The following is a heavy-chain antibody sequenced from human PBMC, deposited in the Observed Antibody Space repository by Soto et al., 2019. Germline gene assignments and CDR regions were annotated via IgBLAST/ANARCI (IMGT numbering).Heavy chain of an antibody. Sequence: PSETLSLTCTVSGGAISSCDYYWSGIRQPPGKGLEWIGYIYYSGSTYYNPSLKSRVTISVDTSKNQFSLKLSSVTAADTAVYYCARGSYYYDSSVYYHYWGQGTLVTVSS. V-gene: IGHV4-30-4*01. D-gene: IGHD3-22*01. CDR2: IYYSGST. CDR3: ARGSYYYDSSVYYHY. J-gene: IGHJ4*02. CDR1: GGAISSCDYY.